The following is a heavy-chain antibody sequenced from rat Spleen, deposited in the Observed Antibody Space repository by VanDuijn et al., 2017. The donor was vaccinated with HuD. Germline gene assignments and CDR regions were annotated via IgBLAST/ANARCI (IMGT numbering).Heavy chain of an antibody. CDR2: INTGSGGT. CDR1: GYTFTSYY. Sequence: QVQLQQSGAELAKPGSSVQISCKASGYTFTSYYVSWIKQTTGQGLEYIGDINTGSGGTNYNEKFKGKATLTVDKSLSTAFMQLSSLTPDDSAVYYCTRMRHYFDNWGQGVMVTVSS. V-gene: IGHV1-43*01. J-gene: IGHJ2*01. CDR3: TRMRHYFDN.